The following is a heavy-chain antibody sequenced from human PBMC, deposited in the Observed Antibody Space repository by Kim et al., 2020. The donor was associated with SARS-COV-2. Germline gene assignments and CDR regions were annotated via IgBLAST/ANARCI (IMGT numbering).Heavy chain of an antibody. Sequence: PALKSQVTISVDTSKNQFSLELSSVTAADTAVYYCARDATAGTRRRYFQHWGQGTLVIVSS. D-gene: IGHD6-19*01. J-gene: IGHJ1*01. V-gene: IGHV4-39*07. CDR3: ARDATAGTRRRYFQH.